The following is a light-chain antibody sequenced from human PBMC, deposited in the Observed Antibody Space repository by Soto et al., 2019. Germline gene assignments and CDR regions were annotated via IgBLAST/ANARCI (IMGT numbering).Light chain of an antibody. CDR1: QSVSSNS. V-gene: IGKV3-20*01. J-gene: IGKJ3*01. CDR3: HQYSDSPFS. CDR2: DAS. Sequence: EIVLTQSPGALSLSPGQRATLSCRAGQSVSSNSLAWYQQKPGQAPRLLIYDASNRAIGILDRFSGSRSGTDFTLTISRLEPEDSAVYYCHQYSDSPFSFGPGTKVEI.